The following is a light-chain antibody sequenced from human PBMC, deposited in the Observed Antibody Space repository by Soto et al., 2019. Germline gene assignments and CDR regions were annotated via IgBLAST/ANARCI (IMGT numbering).Light chain of an antibody. CDR1: SSDVGAYTS. CDR3: SSYTSSGTWV. Sequence: QSALTQPASVSGSPGQSITISCSGTSSDVGAYTSVSWYQQHPGKAPKLMIYEVSNRPSGVSDRFSGSKSGNTASLTISGLQAEDEVDYYCSSYTSSGTWVFGGGTQLTVL. J-gene: IGLJ3*02. V-gene: IGLV2-14*01. CDR2: EVS.